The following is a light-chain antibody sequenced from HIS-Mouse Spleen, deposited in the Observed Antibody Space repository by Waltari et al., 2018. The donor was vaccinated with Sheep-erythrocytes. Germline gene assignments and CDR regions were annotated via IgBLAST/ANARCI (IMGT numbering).Light chain of an antibody. CDR3: QQYYSTLT. Sequence: DIVMTQSPDSLAVSLGERATINCKSSQSVLYSPNNKNYLPWDQKKAEQPPKVLIYWTSTRESGVPDRFSGSGSGTDFTLTISSLQAEDVAVYYCQQYYSTLTFGGGTKVEIK. CDR2: WTS. V-gene: IGKV4-1*01. J-gene: IGKJ4*01. CDR1: QSVLYSPNNKNY.